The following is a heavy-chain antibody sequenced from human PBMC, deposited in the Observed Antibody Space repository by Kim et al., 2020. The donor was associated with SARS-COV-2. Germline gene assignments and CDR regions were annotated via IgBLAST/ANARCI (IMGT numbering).Heavy chain of an antibody. CDR2: IYSSGNT. J-gene: IGHJ4*02. CDR3: ARSFCSGGSCYYNRPFDY. Sequence: SETLSLTCKVSGGSINNYYWNWIRQSPGKGLEWIGYIYSSGNTNYNPSLERRVTITVDTSRNQFSLSLTSVTAADTAVYYCARSFCSGGSCYYNRPFDYWGLGTLVTGSP. D-gene: IGHD2-15*01. CDR1: GGSINNYY. V-gene: IGHV4-4*08.